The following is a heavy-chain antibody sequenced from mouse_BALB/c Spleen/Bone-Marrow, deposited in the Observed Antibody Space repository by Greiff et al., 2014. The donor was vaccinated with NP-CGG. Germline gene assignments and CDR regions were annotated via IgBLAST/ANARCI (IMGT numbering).Heavy chain of an antibody. CDR2: IYPGEGDT. V-gene: IGHV1-87*01. CDR1: GYTFTTYW. J-gene: IGHJ2*01. Sequence: QVQLQQSGAELARPGASVELSCRTSGYTFTTYWMQWVKQRPGQGLEWIGAIYPGEGDTRYTQKFKGKATLTADKSSSTAYMQLSNLTSEDSAVYYCLREPSNWGYYWGQGTTLTVSS. CDR3: LREPSNWGYY.